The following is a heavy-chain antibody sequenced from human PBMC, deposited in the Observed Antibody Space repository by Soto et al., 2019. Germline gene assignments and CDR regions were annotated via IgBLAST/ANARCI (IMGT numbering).Heavy chain of an antibody. D-gene: IGHD2-2*01. CDR2: IYPGDSDT. CDR3: ARQYPYCSSNSCFDY. J-gene: IGHJ4*02. CDR1: GYSFTSYW. Sequence: PGESLEISCKGSGYSFTSYWIGWVRQMPGKGLEWMGIIYPGDSDTRYSPSFQGQVTISADKSITTAYLQWSSLKASDTAMYYCARQYPYCSSNSCFDYWGQGTLVTVSS. V-gene: IGHV5-51*01.